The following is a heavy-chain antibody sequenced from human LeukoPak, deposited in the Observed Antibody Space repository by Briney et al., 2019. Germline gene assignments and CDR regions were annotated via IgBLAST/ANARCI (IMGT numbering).Heavy chain of an antibody. CDR1: GGSFSGYY. CDR2: INHSGST. J-gene: IGHJ4*02. V-gene: IGHV4-34*01. Sequence: PSETLSLTCAVYGGSFSGYYWSWIRQPPGKGLEWIGEINHSGSTNYTPSLKSRVTISVHTSKNQFSLKLSSVTAADTAVYYCARESESPYYFDYWGQGTLVTVSS. CDR3: ARESESPYYFDY.